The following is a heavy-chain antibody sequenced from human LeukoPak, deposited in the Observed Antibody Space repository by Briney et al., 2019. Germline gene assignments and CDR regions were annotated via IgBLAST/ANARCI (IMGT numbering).Heavy chain of an antibody. CDR2: IYYSGST. Sequence: SETLSLTCTVSGGSISSYCWSWTRQPPGKGLEWIGYIYYSGSTNYNPSLRSRVTISIDTSKNQFSLKLSSVTAADTAVYYCARGSPYYYDNNGYNWGQGTLVTVSS. CDR1: GGSISSYC. D-gene: IGHD3-22*01. V-gene: IGHV4-59*01. CDR3: ARGSPYYYDNNGYN. J-gene: IGHJ4*02.